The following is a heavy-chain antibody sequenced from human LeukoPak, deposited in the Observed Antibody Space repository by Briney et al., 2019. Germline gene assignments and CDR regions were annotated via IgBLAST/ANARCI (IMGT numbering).Heavy chain of an antibody. CDR2: ISGSGGRT. CDR3: AKKLEYYFDY. CDR1: GFTFSSYT. V-gene: IGHV3-23*01. J-gene: IGHJ4*02. Sequence: PGGSLRLSCAASGFTFSSYTMSWVRQAPGKGLEWVSGISGSGGRTFYADSVKGRFTIFRDNSKNTLFLQMNSLRAEDTAVYYCAKKLEYYFDYWGQGTLVTVSS. D-gene: IGHD3-3*01.